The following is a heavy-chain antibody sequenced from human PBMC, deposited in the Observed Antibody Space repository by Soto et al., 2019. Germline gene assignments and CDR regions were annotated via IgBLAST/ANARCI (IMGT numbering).Heavy chain of an antibody. Sequence: KTSETLSLTCTVSGGSVSSGSYYWSWIRQPPGKGLEWIGYIYYSGSTNYNPSLKSRVTISVDTSKNQFSLKLSSVTAADTAVYYCARSDYDYVWGSYRYDYWGQGTLVTVSS. V-gene: IGHV4-61*01. CDR1: GGSVSSGSYY. D-gene: IGHD3-16*02. CDR2: IYYSGST. J-gene: IGHJ4*02. CDR3: ARSDYDYVWGSYRYDY.